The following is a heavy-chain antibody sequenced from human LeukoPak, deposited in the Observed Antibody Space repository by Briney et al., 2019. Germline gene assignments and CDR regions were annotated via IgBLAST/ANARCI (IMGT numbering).Heavy chain of an antibody. CDR3: ARAPDYYGSGSYYTNIEFDY. J-gene: IGHJ4*02. CDR2: IYSGGST. D-gene: IGHD3-10*01. V-gene: IGHV3-53*01. CDR1: GFTVSSNY. Sequence: PGGSLRLSCAASGFTVSSNYMSWVRQAPGKGLEWVSVIYSGGSTYYADSVKGRFTISRDNSKNTLYLQMNSLRAEGTAVYYCARAPDYYGSGSYYTNIEFDYWGQGTLVTVSS.